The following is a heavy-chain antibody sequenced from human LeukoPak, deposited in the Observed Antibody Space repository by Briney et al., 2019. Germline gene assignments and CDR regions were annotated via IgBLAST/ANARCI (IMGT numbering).Heavy chain of an antibody. CDR2: ISSGSSYI. CDR3: ARERGDSTETGYYYSMDV. CDR1: RFTFSTYS. V-gene: IGHV3-21*01. Sequence: GGSLRLSCAASRFTFSTYSMNWVRQAPGKGLEWVSSISSGSSYIYYADSVKGRFTISRDNAKNSLYPQMNSLRVEDTAVYYCARERGDSTETGYYYSMDVWGKGTTVTISS. J-gene: IGHJ6*03. D-gene: IGHD2/OR15-2a*01.